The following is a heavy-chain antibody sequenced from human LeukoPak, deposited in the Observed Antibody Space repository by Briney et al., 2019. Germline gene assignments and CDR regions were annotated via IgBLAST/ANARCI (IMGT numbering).Heavy chain of an antibody. D-gene: IGHD2-15*01. Sequence: GGSLRLSCAASGFTFSDYTMQWVRQAPGKGLEYVSAISNNGGSTYYANSVKGRFTTSRDNSKNTLYLQMGSLRAEDMAVYYCAREKGGFDIWGQGTMVTVSS. J-gene: IGHJ3*02. V-gene: IGHV3-64*01. CDR1: GFTFSDYT. CDR3: AREKGGFDI. CDR2: ISNNGGST.